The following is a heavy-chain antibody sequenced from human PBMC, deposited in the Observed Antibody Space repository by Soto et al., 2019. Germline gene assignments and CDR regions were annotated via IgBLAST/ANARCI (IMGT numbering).Heavy chain of an antibody. D-gene: IGHD3-9*01. J-gene: IGHJ6*02. CDR1: GGSVGSGSYL. V-gene: IGHV4-61*01. CDR2: IHYTGNT. Sequence: PSETLSLTCTVSGGSVGSGSYLWNWIRQSPGKGLEWVGYIHYTGNTNYNPSLKSRVSISIDMSKNQFSLRLSSVTTADTAVYYCARDLGHYDILTGYLSDYYGMDFWGQGTTVTVSS. CDR3: ARDLGHYDILTGYLSDYYGMDF.